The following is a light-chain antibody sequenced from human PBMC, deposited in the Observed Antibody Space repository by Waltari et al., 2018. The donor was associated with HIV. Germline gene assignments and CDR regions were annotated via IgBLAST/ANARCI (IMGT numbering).Light chain of an antibody. J-gene: IGKJ1*01. CDR1: LIVRSNY. CDR3: QQYGSSPRT. CDR2: GAS. V-gene: IGKV3-20*01. Sequence: EIVLTQSPGTLSLSPGERATLSCRASLIVRSNYLAWYQQKPGQAPRLLIYGASSRATGIPDRFSGSGSGTDFTLTISRLEPEDFAVYYCQQYGSSPRTFGQGTKVEIK.